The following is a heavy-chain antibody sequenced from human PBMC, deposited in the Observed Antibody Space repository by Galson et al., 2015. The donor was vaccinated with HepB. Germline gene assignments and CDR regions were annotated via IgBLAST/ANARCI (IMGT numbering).Heavy chain of an antibody. CDR3: AKDEESPYIPRIFDY. J-gene: IGHJ4*02. V-gene: IGHV3-23*01. CDR1: GFTFSSYA. CDR2: ISGSGGST. D-gene: IGHD1-1*01. Sequence: SLRLSCAASGFTFSSYAMSWVRQAPGKGLEWVSAISGSGGSTYYADSVKGRFTISRDNSKNTLYLQMNSLRAEDTAVYYCAKDEESPYIPRIFDYWGQGTLVTVSS.